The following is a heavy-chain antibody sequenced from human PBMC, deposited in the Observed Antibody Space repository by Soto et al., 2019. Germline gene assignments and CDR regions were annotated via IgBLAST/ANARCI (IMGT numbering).Heavy chain of an antibody. D-gene: IGHD2-2*01. V-gene: IGHV3-23*01. Sequence: AGGSLRLSCAASGGTCISYAMSWVRQAPGKGLEWVSAISGSGGSTYYADSVKGRFTISRDNSKNTLYLQMNSLRAEDTAVYCCAKVGPPSYCSSTSCSDYYYYYMDVWGKGTTVTVSS. CDR3: AKVGPPSYCSSTSCSDYYYYYMDV. CDR2: ISGSGGST. J-gene: IGHJ6*03. CDR1: GGTCISYA.